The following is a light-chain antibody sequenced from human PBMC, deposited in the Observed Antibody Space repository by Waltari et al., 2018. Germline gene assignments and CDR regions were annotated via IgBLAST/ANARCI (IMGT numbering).Light chain of an antibody. J-gene: IGLJ2*01. CDR2: GNN. CDR3: QSFDNMLSGGVV. V-gene: IGLV1-40*01. CDR1: TSNIGAGHD. Sequence: QSVLTQPPSVSGTPGPRVTIPCSGRTSNIGAGHDVHWYHNLPGTAPKLLIDGNNNRPSGVPDRFSGSKSGTSASLAITGLQADDEADYFCQSFDNMLSGGVVFGGGTKLAVL.